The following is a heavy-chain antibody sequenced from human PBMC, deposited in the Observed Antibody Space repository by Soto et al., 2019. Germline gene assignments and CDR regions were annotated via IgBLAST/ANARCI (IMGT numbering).Heavy chain of an antibody. CDR2: INPSGGST. V-gene: IGHV1-46*03. CDR3: ARGTYDILSWYSRELDY. Sequence: QVQLVQSGAEVKKPGASVKVSCTASGYTFTTYYIHWVRQAPGQGVEWMGIINPSGGSTSYAQKFQGRVTMTRDTSTDTVYMEMSGLRSEDTAVYYCARGTYDILSWYSRELDYWGQGTLVTVSS. J-gene: IGHJ4*02. CDR1: GYTFTTYY. D-gene: IGHD3-9*01.